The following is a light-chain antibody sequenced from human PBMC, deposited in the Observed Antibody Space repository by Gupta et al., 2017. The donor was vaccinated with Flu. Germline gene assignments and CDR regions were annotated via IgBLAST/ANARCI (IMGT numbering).Light chain of an antibody. J-gene: IGKJ5*01. Sequence: DIQMAQSPSSLSASVGDRVTITCRASQSISSYLNWYQQKPGKVPKLLIYAASSLQSEVPSKFSGSGSGTEFTLTISSLQPEDFATYYCQQSDSTPLNFGQGTQLEIK. CDR2: AAS. CDR3: QQSDSTPLN. V-gene: IGKV1-39*01. CDR1: QSISSY.